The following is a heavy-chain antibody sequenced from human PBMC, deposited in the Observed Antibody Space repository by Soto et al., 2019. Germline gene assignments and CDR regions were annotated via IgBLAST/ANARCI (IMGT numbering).Heavy chain of an antibody. D-gene: IGHD2-21*02. CDR3: VQTRCGGDCLQSYSSHSYYGLDV. J-gene: IGHJ6*02. V-gene: IGHV2-5*02. Sequence: QITLKESGPTLVKPTQTLTLTCTFSGLSLSTIGEGVGWIRQPPGKALAWLALVYWDDDKRYSPSLKSRLTITKDTSVNQVVLTMTNMGPVDTATYYCVQTRCGGDCLQSYSSHSYYGLDVWGQGTTVTVSS. CDR1: GLSLSTIGEG. CDR2: VYWDDDK.